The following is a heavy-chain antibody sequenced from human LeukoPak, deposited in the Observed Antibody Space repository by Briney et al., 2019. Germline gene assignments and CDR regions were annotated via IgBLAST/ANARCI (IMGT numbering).Heavy chain of an antibody. CDR3: SRGPIHLWLHNGMDV. CDR1: GFTFGDHA. J-gene: IGHJ6*02. D-gene: IGHD5-18*01. CDR2: IRSKAYRGTT. Sequence: PGRSLRLSCTASGFTFGDHAMSWVRQAPGKGLEWVGFIRSKAYRGTTENAASVKGRFTISRDDSNSIAYLQMNSLKTEDTAVYYCSRGPIHLWLHNGMDVWGQGTTVTVSS. V-gene: IGHV3-49*04.